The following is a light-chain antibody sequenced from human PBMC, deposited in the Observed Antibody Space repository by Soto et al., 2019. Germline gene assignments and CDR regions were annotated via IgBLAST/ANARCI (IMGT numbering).Light chain of an antibody. Sequence: LSQSPGTLSLSTGESATLSCRASQSVSSNLAWYQQKPGQAPRLLIYGASTRATGIPARFSGSGSGTDFTLTISRLEPEDFAVYYCQQYSNSPFTFAPGTKVAIK. CDR3: QQYSNSPFT. V-gene: IGKV3-20*01. J-gene: IGKJ3*01. CDR1: QSVSSN. CDR2: GAS.